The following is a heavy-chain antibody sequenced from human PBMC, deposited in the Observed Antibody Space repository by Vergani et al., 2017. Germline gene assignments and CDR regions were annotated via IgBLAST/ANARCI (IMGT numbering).Heavy chain of an antibody. J-gene: IGHJ4*02. D-gene: IGHD3-22*01. V-gene: IGHV1-2*02. CDR2: INPNSGGT. Sequence: QVQLVQSGAEVKKPGASVKVSCKASGYTFTGYYMHWVRQAPGQGLEWMGWINPNSGGTNYAQKFQGRVTMTRDTSISTAYMELSRLRSDDTAVYYCARALRITMIVVVPYYFDYWGQGTLVTVSS. CDR3: ARALRITMIVVVPYYFDY. CDR1: GYTFTGYY.